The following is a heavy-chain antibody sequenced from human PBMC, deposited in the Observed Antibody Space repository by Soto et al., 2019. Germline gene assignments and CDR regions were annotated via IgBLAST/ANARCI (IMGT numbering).Heavy chain of an antibody. D-gene: IGHD3-10*01. V-gene: IGHV4-59*08. CDR3: ARQGFGPLHGLVDV. CDR2: VHHSWGS. Sequence: QVQLQESGPGLVKPSETLSLSCTVSGGSINSYYWSWIRQSPGKRMEWIGYVHHSWGSSYNPSLQXXVXLSLDTSKSQFSLKVTSVTATDTAVYYCARQGFGPLHGLVDVWGQGTTVTVSS. CDR1: GGSINSYY. J-gene: IGHJ6*02.